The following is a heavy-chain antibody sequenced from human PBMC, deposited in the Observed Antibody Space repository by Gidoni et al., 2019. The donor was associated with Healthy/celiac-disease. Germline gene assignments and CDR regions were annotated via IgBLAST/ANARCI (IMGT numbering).Heavy chain of an antibody. J-gene: IGHJ6*02. D-gene: IGHD3-10*01. Sequence: WGAGLLQPSETLSLTCAVYGGSFSGYYWSWIRQPPGKGLEWIGEINHSGSTNYNPSLKSRVTISVDTSKNQFSLKLSSVTAADTAVYYCARLHTGSYSYYYYGMDVWGQGTTVTVSS. CDR3: ARLHTGSYSYYYYGMDV. V-gene: IGHV4-34*01. CDR2: INHSGST. CDR1: GGSFSGYY.